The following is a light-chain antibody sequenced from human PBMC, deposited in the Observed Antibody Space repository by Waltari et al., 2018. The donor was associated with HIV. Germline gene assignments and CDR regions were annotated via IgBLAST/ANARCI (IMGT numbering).Light chain of an antibody. Sequence: DIQMTQSPSTLSASVGDRVTITCRASQSISTWLAWYQQKPGKAPKLLMYKASRLESGVPSRFSGSGSGTEFTLTISSLQPDDSATYYCQQYNSYSPTFGQGTKVEIK. V-gene: IGKV1-5*03. CDR1: QSISTW. CDR3: QQYNSYSPT. J-gene: IGKJ1*01. CDR2: KAS.